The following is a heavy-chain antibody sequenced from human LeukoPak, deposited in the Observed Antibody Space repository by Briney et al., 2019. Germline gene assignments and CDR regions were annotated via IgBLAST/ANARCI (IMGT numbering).Heavy chain of an antibody. D-gene: IGHD3-16*02. V-gene: IGHV4-34*01. J-gene: IGHJ4*02. CDR3: ARHYDYVWGSYRYTSSYFDY. CDR2: INHSGST. CDR1: GGSFSGYY. Sequence: PSETLSLTCAVYGGSFSGYYWSWIRQPPGKGLEWLGEINHSGSTNYNPSLKSRVTISVDTYKNQFSLKLSSVTAADTAVYYCARHYDYVWGSYRYTSSYFDYWGQGTLVTVSS.